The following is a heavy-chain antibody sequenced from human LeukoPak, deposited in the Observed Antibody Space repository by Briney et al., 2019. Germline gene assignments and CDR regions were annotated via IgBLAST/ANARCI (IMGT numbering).Heavy chain of an antibody. CDR1: GGTFSSYA. CDR2: IIPIFGTA. Sequence: SVKVSCKASGGTFSSYAISGVRQAPGQGLEWMGGIIPIFGTANYAQKFQGRVTITADESTSTAYMELSSLRSEDTAVYYCASGGQIAAAGDSWGQGTLVTVSS. D-gene: IGHD6-13*01. CDR3: ASGGQIAAAGDS. V-gene: IGHV1-69*13. J-gene: IGHJ5*02.